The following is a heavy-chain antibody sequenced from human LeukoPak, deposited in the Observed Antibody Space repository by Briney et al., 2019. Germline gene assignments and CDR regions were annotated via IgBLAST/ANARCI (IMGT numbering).Heavy chain of an antibody. D-gene: IGHD1-26*01. J-gene: IGHJ3*02. CDR1: GYSFTSYW. CDR3: ASTGGATTTGDAFDI. Sequence: GESLKISCKGSGYSFTSYWIGWVRQMPGKGLEWMGIIYPGDSDTRYSPSFQGQVTISADRSISTAYLQWSSLKASDTAMYYCASTGGATTTGDAFDIWGQGTMVTVSP. CDR2: IYPGDSDT. V-gene: IGHV5-51*03.